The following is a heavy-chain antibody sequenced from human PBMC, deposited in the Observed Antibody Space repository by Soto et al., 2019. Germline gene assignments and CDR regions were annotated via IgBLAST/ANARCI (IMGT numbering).Heavy chain of an antibody. V-gene: IGHV4-30-4*01. CDR1: GSSISSGDYY. CDR2: IFNTGST. D-gene: IGHD3-16*01. Sequence: SETLSLTCTVSGSSISSGDYYWNWIRQPPGKGLEWIGFIFNTGSTYYNPSLKSRLTISVDMSKNQFSLRLTSVTAADTAVYYCARNDYDYVWESPGGDAFDIWGQGTMVTVSS. CDR3: ARNDYDYVWESPGGDAFDI. J-gene: IGHJ3*02.